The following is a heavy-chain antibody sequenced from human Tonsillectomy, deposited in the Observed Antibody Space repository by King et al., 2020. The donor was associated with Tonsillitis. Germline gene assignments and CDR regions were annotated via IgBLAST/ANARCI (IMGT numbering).Heavy chain of an antibody. V-gene: IGHV3-23*04. CDR3: AKDTTRTRIAAATDY. CDR1: GFTFGSYS. CDR2: ISDSGGIT. Sequence: VQLVESGGGLVLPGGSLRLSCAASGFTFGSYSMSWVRQAPAKGLEWFSSISDSGGITYYTDSGKGRFTISRDNSKNTRYLQMNSLRAEDTAIYYCAKDTTRTRIAAATDYWGQGTLVTVSS. D-gene: IGHD6-13*01. J-gene: IGHJ4*02.